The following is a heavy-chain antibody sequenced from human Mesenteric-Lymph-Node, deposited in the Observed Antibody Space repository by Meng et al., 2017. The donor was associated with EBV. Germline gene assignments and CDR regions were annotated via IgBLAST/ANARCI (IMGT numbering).Heavy chain of an antibody. J-gene: IGHJ4*02. Sequence: QVQLQQWGAGLLKPSETPSPPCDVYGDSFSAYYWRWIRQPPGRGLEWIGDVIHSGNTSYSPSLKSRVTISVDTSKRQFSLKLRSMTAADTAVYYCATGWGKANYWGQGTLVTVFS. V-gene: IGHV4-34*12. CDR3: ATGWGKANY. CDR1: GDSFSAYY. D-gene: IGHD3-16*01. CDR2: VIHSGNT.